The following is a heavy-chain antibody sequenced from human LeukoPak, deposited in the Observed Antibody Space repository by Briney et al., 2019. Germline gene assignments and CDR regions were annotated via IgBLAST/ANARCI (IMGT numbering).Heavy chain of an antibody. D-gene: IGHD4-23*01. CDR3: TWGRWLRFDY. V-gene: IGHV4-59*01. CDR2: VFYSGRT. CDR1: GVSLRSYY. Sequence: SETLSLTCTVSGVSLRSYYRSWIRQPPGKGLEWIGYVFYSGRTDYNPSLKSRVTMSVVTSRNPFSLNLRSVTAADTAVYYCTWGRWLRFDYWGQGILVTVSS. J-gene: IGHJ4*02.